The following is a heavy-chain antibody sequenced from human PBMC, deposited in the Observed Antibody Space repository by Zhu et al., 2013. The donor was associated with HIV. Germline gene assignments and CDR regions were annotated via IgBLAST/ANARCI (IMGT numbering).Heavy chain of an antibody. CDR3: TRGMEGQTXTAFDI. CDR2: ITPYNGKT. J-gene: IGHJ3*02. V-gene: IGHV1-18*03. Sequence: QVQVTQSEPVLRKSGASVRVSCKTSGYIFSNYGINWVRLAPGRGLEWMGWITPYNGKTAYSQKMQGRVTMTADISTGTVNLDLRTLTSDDMALYYCTRGMEGQTXTAFDIWGPGXMLTVSP. D-gene: IGHD1-1*01. CDR1: GYIFSNYG.